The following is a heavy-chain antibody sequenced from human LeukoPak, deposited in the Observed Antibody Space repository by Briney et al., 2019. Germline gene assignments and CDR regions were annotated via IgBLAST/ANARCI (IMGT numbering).Heavy chain of an antibody. V-gene: IGHV7-4-1*02. D-gene: IGHD6-19*01. CDR2: INTNTGNP. Sequence: ASVKVSCKASGYTFTSYAMNWVRQAPGQGLEWMGWINTNTGNPTYAQGFTGRFVFSLDTSVSTAYLQISSLKAEDTAVYYCARDGASILNPGIAVNWGQGTLVTVSS. CDR1: GYTFTSYA. J-gene: IGHJ4*02. CDR3: ARDGASILNPGIAVN.